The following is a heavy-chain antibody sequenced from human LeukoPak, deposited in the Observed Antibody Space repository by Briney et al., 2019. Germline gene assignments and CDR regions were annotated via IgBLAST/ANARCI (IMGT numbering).Heavy chain of an antibody. CDR3: ARGGIVGATYDY. Sequence: PSETLSLTCAVYGGSFSGYYWSWIRQPPGKGLEWIGKINHSGSTNYNPSLKSRVTISVDTSKNQFSLKLSSVPAADTAVYYCARGGIVGATYDYWGQGTLVTVSS. J-gene: IGHJ4*02. CDR1: GGSFSGYY. V-gene: IGHV4-34*01. D-gene: IGHD1-26*01. CDR2: INHSGST.